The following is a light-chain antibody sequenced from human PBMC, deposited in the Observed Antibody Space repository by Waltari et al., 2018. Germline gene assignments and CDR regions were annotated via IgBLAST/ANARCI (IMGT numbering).Light chain of an antibody. V-gene: IGKV3-15*01. CDR2: DAS. J-gene: IGKJ1*01. CDR1: QSVLNH. CDR3: QQYDVWWT. Sequence: ERVMTQSPATLSVSAGEKVPLSCRASQSVLNHVAWFQQKPGQPPRLLIYDASTRATGVPARFSGRGSGTEFTLTISSLQSEDFAVYYCQQYDVWWTFGQGTKVEIK.